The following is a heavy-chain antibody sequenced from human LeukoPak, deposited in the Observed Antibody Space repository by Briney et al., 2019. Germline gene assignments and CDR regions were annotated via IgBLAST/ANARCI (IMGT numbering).Heavy chain of an antibody. Sequence: PGGSLRLSCAASEFTFNTYGMHWVRQAPGKGLEWVALISYDGSKKYYADSVKGRFTISRDNSETTLYLQMNSLRPEGTAVYHRAKGRKQWWTFDVLDMWGQGTVVTVSS. CDR2: ISYDGSKK. J-gene: IGHJ3*02. CDR1: EFTFNTYG. D-gene: IGHD2-8*01. V-gene: IGHV3-30*18. CDR3: AKGRKQWWTFDVLDM.